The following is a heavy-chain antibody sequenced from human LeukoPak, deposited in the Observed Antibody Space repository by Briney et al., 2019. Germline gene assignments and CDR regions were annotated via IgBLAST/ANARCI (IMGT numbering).Heavy chain of an antibody. CDR2: ILYDGSNK. Sequence: GGALRLSCAASGFTFISYGMHWVRQARGKGMEWGAVILYDGSNKYYADSVKGRFTISRDNSKNTLYLQMNSLRAEDTAVYYCAKDGSGLGDYYYYGMDVWGQGTTVTVSS. V-gene: IGHV3-30*18. D-gene: IGHD3-16*01. CDR1: GFTFISYG. CDR3: AKDGSGLGDYYYYGMDV. J-gene: IGHJ6*02.